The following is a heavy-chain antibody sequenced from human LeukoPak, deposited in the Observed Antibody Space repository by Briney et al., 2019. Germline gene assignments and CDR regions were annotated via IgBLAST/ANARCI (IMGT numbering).Heavy chain of an antibody. CDR2: IYYSGST. D-gene: IGHD4-23*01. V-gene: IGHV4-39*01. J-gene: IGHJ4*02. CDR1: GGSISSSSYY. Sequence: PSETQSLTCTVSGGSISSSSYYWGWIRQPPGKGLEWIGSIYYSGSTYYNPSLKSRVTISVDTSKNQFSLKLSSVTAADTAVYYCARHIGLRWHLDWWGQGTLVTVSS. CDR3: ARHIGLRWHLDW.